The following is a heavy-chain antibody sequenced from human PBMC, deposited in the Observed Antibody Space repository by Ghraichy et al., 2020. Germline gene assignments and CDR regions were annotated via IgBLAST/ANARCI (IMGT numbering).Heavy chain of an antibody. D-gene: IGHD4-17*01. J-gene: IGHJ4*02. V-gene: IGHV3-21*01. Sequence: GGSLRLSCAASGFTFSSYSMNWVRQAPGKGLEWVSSISSSSSYIYYADSVKGLFTISRDNAKNSLYLQMNSLRAEDTAVYYCARGVTTDPGVDYWGQGTLVTVSS. CDR1: GFTFSSYS. CDR3: ARGVTTDPGVDY. CDR2: ISSSSSYI.